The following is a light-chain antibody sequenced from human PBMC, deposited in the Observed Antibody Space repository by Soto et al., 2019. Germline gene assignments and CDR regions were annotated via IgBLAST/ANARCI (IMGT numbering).Light chain of an antibody. CDR3: TSYTSSSAYV. J-gene: IGLJ1*01. Sequence: QSALTQPPSVSGSPGQSVTISCTGSSSDVGSYNRVSWYQQPPGTAPKLMIYEVTNRPSGVPDRFSGSKSGNTASLPISGLQAEDEADYYCTSYTSSSAYVFGTVTKVTVL. CDR1: SSDVGSYNR. CDR2: EVT. V-gene: IGLV2-18*02.